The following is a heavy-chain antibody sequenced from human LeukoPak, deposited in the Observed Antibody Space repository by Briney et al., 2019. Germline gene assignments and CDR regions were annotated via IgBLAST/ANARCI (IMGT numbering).Heavy chain of an antibody. CDR2: INPNSGGT. D-gene: IGHD3-22*01. Sequence: GASVTVSCKASGYTFTGYYMHWVRQAPGQGLEWMGWINPNSGGTNYAQKFQGRVTMTRDTSISTAYMELSRLRSDDTAVYYCARVLYYYDSSGYEQLDYWGQGTLVTVSS. V-gene: IGHV1-2*02. CDR3: ARVLYYYDSSGYEQLDY. J-gene: IGHJ4*02. CDR1: GYTFTGYY.